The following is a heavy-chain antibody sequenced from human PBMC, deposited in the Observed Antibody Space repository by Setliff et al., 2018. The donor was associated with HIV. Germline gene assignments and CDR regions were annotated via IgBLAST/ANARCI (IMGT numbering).Heavy chain of an antibody. CDR3: ARVSTTYWYSIPRNYYHHMDV. CDR2: INHSGRT. D-gene: IGHD2-2*01. Sequence: SETLSLTCAVYGGSFSDYYWSWIRQPPGKGLEWIGEINHSGRTNQSPSLGSRVTISVDTSKNQFSLKLRYVTAADTAVYYCARVSTTYWYSIPRNYYHHMDVWGKGTTVTVSS. V-gene: IGHV4-34*01. CDR1: GGSFSDYY. J-gene: IGHJ6*03.